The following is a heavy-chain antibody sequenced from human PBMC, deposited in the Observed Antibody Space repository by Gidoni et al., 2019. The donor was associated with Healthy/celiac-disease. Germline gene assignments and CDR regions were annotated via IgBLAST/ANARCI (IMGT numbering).Heavy chain of an antibody. Sequence: QVQLVQSGAEVKKPGSSVKVSSKASGGTFSRHASSWVRQAPGQGLEWMGGIIPLFGTANDAQKFQGRVTITADESTSTAYMELSSLRSEDTAVYYCARVPPISGILTDLYYYYGMDVWGQGTTVTVSS. J-gene: IGHJ6*02. D-gene: IGHD3-9*01. CDR3: ARVPPISGILTDLYYYYGMDV. V-gene: IGHV1-69*01. CDR2: IIPLFGTA. CDR1: GGTFSRHA.